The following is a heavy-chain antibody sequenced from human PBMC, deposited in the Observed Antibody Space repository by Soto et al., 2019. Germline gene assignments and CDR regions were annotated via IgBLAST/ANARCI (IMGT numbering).Heavy chain of an antibody. CDR2: ISYDGSNK. D-gene: IGHD6-13*01. Sequence: GGSLRLSCAASGFTFSSYGMHWVRQAPGKGLEWVAVISYDGSNKYYADSVKGRFTISRDNSKNTLYLQMNSLRAEDTAVYYCAKAFESSSWYYYYYGMDVWGQGTTVTVSS. J-gene: IGHJ6*02. V-gene: IGHV3-30*18. CDR3: AKAFESSSWYYYYYGMDV. CDR1: GFTFSSYG.